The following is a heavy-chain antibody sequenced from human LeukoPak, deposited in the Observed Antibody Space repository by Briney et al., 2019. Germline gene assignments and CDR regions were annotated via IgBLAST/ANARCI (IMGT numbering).Heavy chain of an antibody. CDR2: IYPGDSDS. CDR1: GYTFTNYW. CDR3: VRESGYSSGWYPY. Sequence: GESLKISCKGSGYTFTNYWIAWVRQMPGKGLEWMGMIYPGDSDSRYSPSFQGQVTFSADKSISTAYLQWSSLKASDSAVNYCVRESGYSSGWYPYWGQGTLVTVSS. J-gene: IGHJ4*02. D-gene: IGHD6-19*01. V-gene: IGHV5-51*01.